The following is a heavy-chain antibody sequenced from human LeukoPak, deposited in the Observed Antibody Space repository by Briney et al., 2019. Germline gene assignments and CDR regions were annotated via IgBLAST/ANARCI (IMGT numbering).Heavy chain of an antibody. CDR2: IYPGDSDT. Sequence: PGESLKISCKGSGYSFTSYWIGWVRQMPGKGLEWMRIIYPGDSDTRYSPSFQGQVTISADKSISTAYLQWSSLKASDTAMYYCARQPHRYCSSTSCYQDDYYYYMDVWGKGTTVTVSS. J-gene: IGHJ6*03. CDR3: ARQPHRYCSSTSCYQDDYYYYMDV. CDR1: GYSFTSYW. D-gene: IGHD2-2*01. V-gene: IGHV5-51*01.